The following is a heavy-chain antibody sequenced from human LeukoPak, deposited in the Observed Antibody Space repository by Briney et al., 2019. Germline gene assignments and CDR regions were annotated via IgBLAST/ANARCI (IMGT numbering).Heavy chain of an antibody. V-gene: IGHV2-5*02. D-gene: IGHD3-9*01. J-gene: IGHJ3*02. CDR1: GFSLSTSGVG. CDR2: IYWDDDK. CDR3: AHRTIVLTSRYFDWLWYASDI. Sequence: SGPTLVKPTQTLTLTCTFSGFSLSTSGVGVGWIRQPPGKALEWLALIYWDDDKRYSPSLKSRLTITKDTSKNQVVLTMTNMDPVDTATYYCAHRTIVLTSRYFDWLWYASDIWGQGTMVTVSS.